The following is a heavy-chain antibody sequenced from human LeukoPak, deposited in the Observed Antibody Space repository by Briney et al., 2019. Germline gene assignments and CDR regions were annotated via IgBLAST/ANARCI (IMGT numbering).Heavy chain of an antibody. CDR3: ARDGALGYCSSTSCYDAFDI. CDR2: IYSGGDT. J-gene: IGHJ3*02. CDR1: GFTVSSNY. V-gene: IGHV3-53*05. D-gene: IGHD2-2*01. Sequence: GGSLRLSCAASGFTVSSNYMSWVRQAPGRGLEWVSVIYSGGDTYYADSVKGRFTISRDNSKNTLYLQMNSLRAEDTAVYYCARDGALGYCSSTSCYDAFDIWGQGTMVTVSS.